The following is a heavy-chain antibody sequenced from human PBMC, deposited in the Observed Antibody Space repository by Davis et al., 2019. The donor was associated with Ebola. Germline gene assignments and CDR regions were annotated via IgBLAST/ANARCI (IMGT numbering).Heavy chain of an antibody. Sequence: PSETLSLTCTVSGGSISSYYWSWIRQPAGKGLEWIGRIYTSGSTNYNPSLKSRVTMSVDTSKNQFSLKLSSVTAADTAVYYCARVFGTAMALHFDYWGQGTLVTVSS. CDR2: IYTSGST. J-gene: IGHJ4*02. CDR3: ARVFGTAMALHFDY. V-gene: IGHV4-4*07. CDR1: GGSISSYY. D-gene: IGHD5-18*01.